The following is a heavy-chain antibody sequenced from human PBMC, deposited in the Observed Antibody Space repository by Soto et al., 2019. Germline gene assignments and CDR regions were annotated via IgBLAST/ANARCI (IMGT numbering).Heavy chain of an antibody. CDR1: GGSISSGGYY. J-gene: IGHJ6*02. CDR2: IYYSGST. CDR3: ASTCSGECRHGSRYCYGMDV. Sequence: QVQLQESGPGLVKPSQTLSLTCTVSGGSISSGGYYWSWIRQHPGKGLEWIGYIYYSGSTYYNPSLKSRVNLSVCRSKYQFTLKLRSVTAADTALYYCASTCSGECRHGSRYCYGMDVWGQGTTVTVSS. V-gene: IGHV4-31*03. D-gene: IGHD3-10*01.